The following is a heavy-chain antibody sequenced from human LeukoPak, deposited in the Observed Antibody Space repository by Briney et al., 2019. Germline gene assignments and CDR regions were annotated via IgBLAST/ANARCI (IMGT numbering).Heavy chain of an antibody. CDR2: ISNSGTII. CDR1: GFTFSDYY. V-gene: IGHV3-11*01. J-gene: IGHJ4*02. Sequence: GGSLRLSCAASGFTFSDYYMTWIRQAPGKGLEWVSYISNSGTIIYYADSVKGRFTISRDNAKNSLYLQMNSLRAEDTAVYYCARGDHYSGTSGLFDCWGQGTLVTVSS. CDR3: ARGDHYSGTSGLFDC. D-gene: IGHD3-22*01.